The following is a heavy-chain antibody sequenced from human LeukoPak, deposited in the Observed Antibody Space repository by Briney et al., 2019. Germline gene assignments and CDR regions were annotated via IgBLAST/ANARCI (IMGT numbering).Heavy chain of an antibody. Sequence: GASVKVSCKVSGYTLTELSMHWVRQAPGKGLEWMGGFDPEDGETIYAQKFQGRVTMTEDTSTDTAYMGLSSLRSEDTAVYYCATDITMVRGRAFDIWGQGTMVTVSS. D-gene: IGHD3-10*01. CDR1: GYTLTELS. J-gene: IGHJ3*02. CDR2: FDPEDGET. V-gene: IGHV1-24*01. CDR3: ATDITMVRGRAFDI.